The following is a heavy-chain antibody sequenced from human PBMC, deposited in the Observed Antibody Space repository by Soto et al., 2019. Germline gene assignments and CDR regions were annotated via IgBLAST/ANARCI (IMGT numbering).Heavy chain of an antibody. CDR3: ARHSNQLLGFDY. V-gene: IGHV4-61*01. CDR2: IYYSGST. J-gene: IGHJ4*02. D-gene: IGHD2-2*01. CDR1: GDSVSSDNYY. Sequence: SETLSLTCTVSGDSVSSDNYYWSWIRQPPGKGLEWIGYIYYSGSTNYSPSFQGHVTISADKSISTAYLQWSSLKASDTAMYYCARHSNQLLGFDYWGQGTLVTVSS.